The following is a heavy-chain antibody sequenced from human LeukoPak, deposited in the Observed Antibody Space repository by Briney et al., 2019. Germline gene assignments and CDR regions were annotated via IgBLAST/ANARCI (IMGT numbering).Heavy chain of an antibody. CDR1: GGSISSGGYY. CDR3: ASSSWPPRDY. CDR2: IYHSGGT. Sequence: SETLSLTCNVSGGSISSGGYYWSWIRQPPGKGLEWIGHIYHSGGTYYNPSLKSRVTISVDRSKNQFSLKLSSVTAADTAVYYCASSSWPPRDYWGQGTLVTVSS. J-gene: IGHJ4*02. D-gene: IGHD6-13*01. V-gene: IGHV4-30-2*01.